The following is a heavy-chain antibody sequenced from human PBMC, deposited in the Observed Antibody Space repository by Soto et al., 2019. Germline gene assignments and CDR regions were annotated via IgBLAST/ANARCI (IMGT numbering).Heavy chain of an antibody. Sequence: QVQLVQSGAEEKKPGASVKVSCKASGYTFTSYAMHRVRQAPGQWLEWMGWINAGNGNTKYSQKFQGRVTITRDTSASTAYMELSSLRSEDTAVYYCARSIVVVTALDYWGQGTLVTVSS. CDR3: ARSIVVVTALDY. J-gene: IGHJ4*02. V-gene: IGHV1-3*05. CDR1: GYTFTSYA. D-gene: IGHD2-21*02. CDR2: INAGNGNT.